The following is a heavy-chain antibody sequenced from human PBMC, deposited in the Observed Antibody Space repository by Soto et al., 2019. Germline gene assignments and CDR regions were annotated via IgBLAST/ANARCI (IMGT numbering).Heavy chain of an antibody. CDR1: GGTFSSYA. D-gene: IGHD2-21*02. Sequence: GASVKVSCKASGGTFSSYAISWVRQAPGQGLEWMGGIIPIFGTANYAQKFQGRVTITADESTSTAYMELSSLRSEDTAVYYCARTHIVVVTATLTYGMDVWGLGTTVTVSS. CDR3: ARTHIVVVTATLTYGMDV. V-gene: IGHV1-69*13. CDR2: IIPIFGTA. J-gene: IGHJ6*02.